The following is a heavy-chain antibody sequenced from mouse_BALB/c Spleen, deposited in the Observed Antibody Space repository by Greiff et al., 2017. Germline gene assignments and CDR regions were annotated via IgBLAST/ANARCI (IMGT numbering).Heavy chain of an antibody. CDR1: GFTFSSYT. D-gene: IGHD1-1*01. V-gene: IGHV5-9*03. Sequence: EVNVVESGGGLVKPGGSLKLSCAASGFTFSSYTMSWVRQTPEKRLEWVATISSGGGNTYYPDSVKGRFTISRDNAKNNLYLQMSSLRSEDTALYYCARYYYGSSSWFAYWGQGTLVTVSA. J-gene: IGHJ3*01. CDR2: ISSGGGNT. CDR3: ARYYYGSSSWFAY.